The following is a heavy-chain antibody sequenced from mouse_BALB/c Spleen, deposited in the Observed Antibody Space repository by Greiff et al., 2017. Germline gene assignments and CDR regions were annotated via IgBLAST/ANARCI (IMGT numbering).Heavy chain of an antibody. CDR3: ARGRKNYGYDEGYAMDY. V-gene: IGHV1-54*01. CDR2: INPGSGGT. Sequence: QVQLQQSGAELVRPGTSVKVSCKASGYAFTNYLIEWVKQRPGQGLEWIGVINPGSGGTNYNEKFKGKATLTADKSSSTAYMQLSSLTSDDSAVYFCARGRKNYGYDEGYAMDYWGQGTSVTVSS. D-gene: IGHD2-2*01. CDR1: GYAFTNYL. J-gene: IGHJ4*01.